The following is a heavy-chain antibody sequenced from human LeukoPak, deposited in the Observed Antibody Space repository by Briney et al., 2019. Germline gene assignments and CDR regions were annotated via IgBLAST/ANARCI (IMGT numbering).Heavy chain of an antibody. CDR2: IIPIFGTA. CDR3: ARSPGFWSGYYPYLEYFQH. CDR1: GGTFSSYA. D-gene: IGHD3-3*01. J-gene: IGHJ1*01. V-gene: IGHV1-69*05. Sequence: GASVKVSFKASGGTFSSYAISWVRQAPGQGLEWMGGIIPIFGTANYAQKFQGRITITTDESTSTAYMELSSLRSEDTAVYYCARSPGFWSGYYPYLEYFQHWGQGTLVTVSS.